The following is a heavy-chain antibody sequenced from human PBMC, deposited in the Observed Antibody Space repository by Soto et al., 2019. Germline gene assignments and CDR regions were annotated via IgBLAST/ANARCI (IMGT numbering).Heavy chain of an antibody. CDR3: AKLVGYSSSSPPLYYMDG. CDR2: ISGSGGST. Sequence: GGSLRLSCAASGFTFSSYAMSWVRQAPGKGLEWVSAISGSGGSTYYADSVKGRFTISRDNSKNTLYLQMNSLRAEDTAVYYCAKLVGYSSSSPPLYYMDGWGKGTTVTVSS. J-gene: IGHJ6*03. CDR1: GFTFSSYA. D-gene: IGHD6-13*01. V-gene: IGHV3-23*01.